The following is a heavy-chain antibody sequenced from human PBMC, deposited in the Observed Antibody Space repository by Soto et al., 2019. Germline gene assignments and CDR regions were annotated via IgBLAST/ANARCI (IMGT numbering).Heavy chain of an antibody. CDR3: AKDWSQFPQPVGVLY. CDR2: ISYDGSHM. CDR1: GFTFSGSG. D-gene: IGHD1-26*01. Sequence: QVQLVESGGGVVQPRRSLRLSSAASGFTFSGSGMHWVRQAPGKGLDWVAVISYDGSHMLYADSVKGRFTISRDNSKITLYLQLNSLRPEDTAVYYCAKDWSQFPQPVGVLYWGQGTVVIVSS. J-gene: IGHJ4*02. V-gene: IGHV3-30*18.